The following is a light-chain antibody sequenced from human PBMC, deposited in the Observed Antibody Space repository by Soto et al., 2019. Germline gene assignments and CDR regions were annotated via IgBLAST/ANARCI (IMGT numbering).Light chain of an antibody. CDR3: QSYYSILPYV. CDR2: GNS. J-gene: IGLJ1*01. Sequence: QSVLTQPPSVSGAPGQRVTISCTGSSSNIGAGYDVHWYQQLPGTAPKLLIYGNSNRPSGVPDRFSGSKSGTSASLAITGLQAEDEADYYCQSYYSILPYVFGSGTKLTVL. V-gene: IGLV1-40*01. CDR1: SSNIGAGYD.